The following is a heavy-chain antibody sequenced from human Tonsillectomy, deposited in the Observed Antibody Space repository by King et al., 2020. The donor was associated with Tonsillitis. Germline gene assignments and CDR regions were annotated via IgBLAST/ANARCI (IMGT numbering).Heavy chain of an antibody. D-gene: IGHD3-10*01. Sequence: QLVQSGAEVRKPGASVKVSCKASGYTFTKYGISWVRQAPGQGLEWMGWISAFSGNTNYAQKLQGRVTMTTDTSTTTVYMELRSLRSADSAVYYCARDVTRFGELSRNAFDIWGQGTMVTVSS. J-gene: IGHJ3*02. CDR2: ISAFSGNT. V-gene: IGHV1-18*01. CDR1: GYTFTKYG. CDR3: ARDVTRFGELSRNAFDI.